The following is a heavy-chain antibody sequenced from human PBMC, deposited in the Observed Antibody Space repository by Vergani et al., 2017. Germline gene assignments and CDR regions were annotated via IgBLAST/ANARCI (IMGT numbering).Heavy chain of an antibody. Sequence: QVQLVQSGAEVKKPGSSVKVSCKASGGTFSSYAISWVRQAPGQGLEWMGRIIPILGIANYAQKFQGRVTITADKSTSTAYMELSSLRSEDTAVYYCAKEVWGSGWHIRLSYGMDVWGQGPTVTVSS. CDR1: GGTFSSYA. CDR2: IIPILGIA. J-gene: IGHJ6*02. CDR3: AKEVWGSGWHIRLSYGMDV. D-gene: IGHD6-19*01. V-gene: IGHV1-69*04.